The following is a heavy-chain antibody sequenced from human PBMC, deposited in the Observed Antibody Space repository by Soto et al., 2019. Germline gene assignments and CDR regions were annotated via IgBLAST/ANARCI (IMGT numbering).Heavy chain of an antibody. CDR3: ARLWGYYNDY. D-gene: IGHD3-22*01. V-gene: IGHV4-59*08. CDR1: GGSISSYY. CDR2: IYYSGST. Sequence: SETLSLTYTVSGGSISSYYWSWIRQPPGKGLEWIGYIYYSGSTNYNPSLKSRVTISVDTSKNQFSLKLSSVTAADTAVYYCARLWGYYNDYWGQGTLVTVSS. J-gene: IGHJ4*02.